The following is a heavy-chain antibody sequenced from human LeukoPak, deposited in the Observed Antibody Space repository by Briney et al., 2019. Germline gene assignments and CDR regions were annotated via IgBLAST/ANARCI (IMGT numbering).Heavy chain of an antibody. V-gene: IGHV3-23*01. D-gene: IGHD6-19*01. CDR2: INKSGGGT. J-gene: IGHJ4*02. CDR1: GFTFSSYD. CDR3: AKVTWSSSGSDY. Sequence: GGSLRLSCAASGFTFSSYDMSWVRQAPGKGLEWVSGINKSGGGTYYADSVKGRFTMSRDNSKTTLFLQMNSLRAEDTAVYYCAKVTWSSSGSDYWGQGTLVTVSS.